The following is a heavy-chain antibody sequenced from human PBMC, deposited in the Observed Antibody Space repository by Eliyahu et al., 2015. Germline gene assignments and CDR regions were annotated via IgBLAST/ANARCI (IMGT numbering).Heavy chain of an antibody. J-gene: IGHJ4*02. CDR1: GFXFSXXG. Sequence: EVQLLESGGGLVQPGGSLXLPCXXSGFXFSXXGMSWVRQAPGEGLEWVSTISASAGSTYYADSVKGRFTISRDNSKNTLYLQMNSLRVEDTAVFYCVKVPGRLTGTIWGADYWGQGTLVTVSS. CDR3: VKVPGRLTGTIWGADY. V-gene: IGHV3-23*01. CDR2: ISASAGST. D-gene: IGHD1-7*01.